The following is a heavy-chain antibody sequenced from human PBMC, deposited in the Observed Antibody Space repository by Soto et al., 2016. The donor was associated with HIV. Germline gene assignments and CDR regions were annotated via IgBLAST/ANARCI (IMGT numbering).Heavy chain of an antibody. V-gene: IGHV1-69*01. Sequence: QVQLVQSGAEVKKPGASVKVSCKASGYTFSSYGISWVRQAPGQGLEWMGGIIPIFGTANYAQKFQGRVTITADESTSTAYMELSSLRSEDTAVYYCASTGGRIQLWLMVFDYWGQGTLVTVSS. D-gene: IGHD5-18*01. CDR3: ASTGGRIQLWLMVFDY. J-gene: IGHJ4*02. CDR1: GYTFSSYG. CDR2: IIPIFGTA.